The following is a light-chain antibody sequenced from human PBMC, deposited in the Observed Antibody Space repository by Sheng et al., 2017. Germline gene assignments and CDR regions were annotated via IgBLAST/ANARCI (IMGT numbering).Light chain of an antibody. J-gene: IGKJ3*01. CDR3: QQYGSSPGFT. CDR2: GAS. CDR1: QSVSSNY. V-gene: IGKV3-20*01. Sequence: EIVLTQSPDTLSLSPGERVTLSCRASQSVSSNYLAWYQQKPGQAPRLLIYGASSRATVIPDRFSGSGSGTDFTLTINRLEPEDFAVYYCQQYGSSPGFTFGPGTKVDIK.